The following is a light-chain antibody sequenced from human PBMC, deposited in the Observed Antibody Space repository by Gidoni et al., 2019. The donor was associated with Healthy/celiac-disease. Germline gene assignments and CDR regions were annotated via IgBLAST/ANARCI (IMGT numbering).Light chain of an antibody. CDR3: QQRSNWPPGLT. V-gene: IGKV3-11*01. CDR1: QSVSSY. J-gene: IGKJ4*01. Sequence: IVSTQSPATLSLSPGERATLPCRASQSVSSYLAWYQHKPGQASRLLIYDAPNRATGIPARFSGSGSGTDFTLTISSREPEDFAVYYCQQRSNWPPGLTFGGGTKVEIK. CDR2: DAP.